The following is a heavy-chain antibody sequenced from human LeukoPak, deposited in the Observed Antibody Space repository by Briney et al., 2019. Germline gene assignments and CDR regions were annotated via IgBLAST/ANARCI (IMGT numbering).Heavy chain of an antibody. Sequence: GGSLRLSCAASGFTFSSYAMSWVRQAPGKGLEWVSAISGSGGSTYYADSVKGRFTISRVNSKNTLYLQMNSLRAEDTAVYFCAKDGAGGYCSSTSCYEFDYWGQGTLVTVSS. D-gene: IGHD2-2*01. CDR2: ISGSGGST. CDR1: GFTFSSYA. CDR3: AKDGAGGYCSSTSCYEFDY. V-gene: IGHV3-23*01. J-gene: IGHJ4*02.